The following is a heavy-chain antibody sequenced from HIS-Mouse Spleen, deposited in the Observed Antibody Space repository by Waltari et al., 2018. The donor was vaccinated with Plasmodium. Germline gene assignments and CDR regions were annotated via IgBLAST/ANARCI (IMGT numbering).Heavy chain of an antibody. CDR1: GLTFSGYA. Sequence: EVQLLESGGGLVQPGGSMRLYCAASGLTFSGYAMSWVRQGPGKGLDWVSAISSSGGSTYYAYSVKCRFTISRDNSKNTLYLQMNSLRAEDTAVYYCAKSSKGTGDLWDYWGQGTLVTVSS. CDR2: ISSSGGST. CDR3: AKSSKGTGDLWDY. J-gene: IGHJ4*02. V-gene: IGHV3-23*01. D-gene: IGHD7-27*01.